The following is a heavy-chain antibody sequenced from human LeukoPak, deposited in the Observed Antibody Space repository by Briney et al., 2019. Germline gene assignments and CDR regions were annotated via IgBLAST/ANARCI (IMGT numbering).Heavy chain of an antibody. J-gene: IGHJ6*03. Sequence: GGSLRLSCAAPGFTFTNYAIHWVRQAPGKGLDWVAIIRYDGSTTYSTAVKGRFTISRDNSKNTVYLQMNSLGAEDTAVYYCAKALEDCSGGGCFSGYMDVWGKGTTVTVSS. CDR3: AKALEDCSGGGCFSGYMDV. CDR2: IRYDGSTT. V-gene: IGHV3-30*02. D-gene: IGHD2-15*01. CDR1: GFTFTNYA.